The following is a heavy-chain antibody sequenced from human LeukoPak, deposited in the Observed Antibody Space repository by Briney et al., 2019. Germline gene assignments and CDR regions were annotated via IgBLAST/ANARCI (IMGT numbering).Heavy chain of an antibody. CDR1: GGSISSSSDY. D-gene: IGHD5-18*01. Sequence: PSETLSLTCSVSGGSISSSSDYWTWIRQPAGKGLEWIGRIYISGTTNYNPSLKSRVTISVDASQNQFSLKLISVTAADTAVYYCARARGYSTLQYMDVWGKGTTVSVSS. CDR2: IYISGTT. V-gene: IGHV4-61*02. CDR3: ARARGYSTLQYMDV. J-gene: IGHJ6*03.